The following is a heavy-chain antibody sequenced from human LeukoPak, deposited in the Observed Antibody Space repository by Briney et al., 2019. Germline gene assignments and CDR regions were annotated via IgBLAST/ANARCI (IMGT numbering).Heavy chain of an antibody. CDR3: AKDPNQYDILTGYYPD. D-gene: IGHD3-9*01. Sequence: QSGGSLRLSCAASGFSFSNYWMHWVRQAPGEGLVWVSRIKSDGSDTIYDDSVTGRFTISRDNAKNTLYLQMNSLRAEDTAVYYCAKDPNQYDILTGYYPDWGQGTLVTVSS. CDR2: IKSDGSDT. J-gene: IGHJ4*02. V-gene: IGHV3-74*01. CDR1: GFSFSNYW.